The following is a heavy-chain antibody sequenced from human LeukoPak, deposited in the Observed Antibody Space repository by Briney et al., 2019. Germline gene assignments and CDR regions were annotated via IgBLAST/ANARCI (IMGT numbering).Heavy chain of an antibody. CDR1: GFTFSDAW. J-gene: IGHJ2*01. Sequence: GGSLRVSCAASGFTFSDAWMTWVRQAPGEGLEWVGRIKRKTDGGTTDYAAPVKGRFTISRDDSKNTLYLQMNSLKTEDTAVYYCTTSRGGDYVGYFDLWGRGTLVTVSS. CDR2: IKRKTDGGTT. CDR3: TTSRGGDYVGYFDL. D-gene: IGHD4-17*01. V-gene: IGHV3-15*01.